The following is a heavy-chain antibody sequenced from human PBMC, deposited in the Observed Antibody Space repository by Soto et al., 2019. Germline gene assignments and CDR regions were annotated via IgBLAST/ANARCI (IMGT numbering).Heavy chain of an antibody. Sequence: GGSLSLSCTASGFTFTSYGMGWVRQAPGKGLQWVSTIGVDGGQTHYTDSVKGRFSISRDNSKNTVYLQMDSLRAEDTAMYFCARDVGLDSDDFFAYWGQGTQVTVSS. CDR1: GFTFTSYG. CDR3: ARDVGLDSDDFFAY. V-gene: IGHV3-23*01. J-gene: IGHJ4*02. D-gene: IGHD3-9*01. CDR2: IGVDGGQT.